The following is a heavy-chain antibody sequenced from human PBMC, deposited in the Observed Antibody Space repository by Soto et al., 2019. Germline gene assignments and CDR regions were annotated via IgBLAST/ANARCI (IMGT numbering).Heavy chain of an antibody. V-gene: IGHV3-11*05. CDR3: ARDADILTGSDAFDI. J-gene: IGHJ3*02. CDR2: ISSSSSYT. D-gene: IGHD3-9*01. Sequence: QVPLVESGGGLVKPGGSLRLSCAASGFTFSDYYMSWIRQAPGMGLEWVSYISSSSSYTNYADSVKGRFTISRDNAKNSLYLQMNSLRAEDTAVYYCARDADILTGSDAFDIWGQGTMVTVSS. CDR1: GFTFSDYY.